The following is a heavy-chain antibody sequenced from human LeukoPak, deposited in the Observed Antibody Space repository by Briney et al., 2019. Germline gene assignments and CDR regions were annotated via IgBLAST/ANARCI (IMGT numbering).Heavy chain of an antibody. CDR3: ARGRVSGTTLYFDY. Sequence: PSETLSLTCTVSGGSISSYYWSWIRQPPGQGLEWIGYIYYSGSTNYNPSLKRRVTISVDTSKNQFSLKLSSVTAADTAVYYCARGRVSGTTLYFDYWGQGTLFTVSS. D-gene: IGHD1-1*01. J-gene: IGHJ4*02. CDR2: IYYSGST. V-gene: IGHV4-59*01. CDR1: GGSISSYY.